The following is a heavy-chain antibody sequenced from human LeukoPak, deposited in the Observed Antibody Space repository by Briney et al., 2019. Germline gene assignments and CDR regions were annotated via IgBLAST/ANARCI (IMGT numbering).Heavy chain of an antibody. Sequence: SETLSLTCTVSGGSISSGSYYWSWFRQPAGKGLEWIGRISSSGSTNYNPSLKSRVTISVDTSKNQLFLKLSSVTATDTAVYYCARDAPRPDYWGQGTLVTVSS. CDR2: ISSSGST. V-gene: IGHV4-61*02. CDR3: ARDAPRPDY. CDR1: GGSISSGSYY. J-gene: IGHJ4*02.